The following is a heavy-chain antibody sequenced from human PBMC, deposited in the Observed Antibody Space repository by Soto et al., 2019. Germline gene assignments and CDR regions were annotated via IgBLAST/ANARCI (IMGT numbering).Heavy chain of an antibody. CDR1: GYTFTSYY. CDR2: IKTSGGST. Sequence: ASVTVTCKASGYTFTSYYMHWVRQAPGQGLERKRIIKTSGGSTSYAQKFQGRVTMTRDTTTSTVYMELSSLRSEDTAVYYCARGGWYCSSTSCYADDYYYGMDVWGQGTTVTVSS. J-gene: IGHJ6*02. CDR3: ARGGWYCSSTSCYADDYYYGMDV. D-gene: IGHD2-2*01. V-gene: IGHV1-46*01.